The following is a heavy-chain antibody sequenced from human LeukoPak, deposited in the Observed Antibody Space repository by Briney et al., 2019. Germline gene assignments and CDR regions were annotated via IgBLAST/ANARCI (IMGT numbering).Heavy chain of an antibody. CDR2: ISGSDGRS. D-gene: IGHD2-21*02. V-gene: IGHV3-23*01. CDR1: GFTFRNYA. Sequence: GGSLRLSCAASGFTFRNYAMSWVRQAPGKGLEWVSAISGSDGRSHYADSVKGRFTISRDNSKNTLYLQVNSLRAEDTAVYYCTNCARAGGYCYYDYWGQGTLVTVSS. J-gene: IGHJ4*02. CDR3: TNCARAGGYCYYDY.